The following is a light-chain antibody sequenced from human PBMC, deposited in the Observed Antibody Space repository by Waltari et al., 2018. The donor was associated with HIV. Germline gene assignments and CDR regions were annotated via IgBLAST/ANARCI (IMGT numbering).Light chain of an antibody. CDR2: GAT. CDR1: HGIGNN. CDR3: QQSYTTPPVT. Sequence: DIQMTQSPSSLSASVGDRVTITCRASHGIGNNLNCYHHKPGKATRLLIFGATSLQGGVPSRFSGSGSGTEFTLTVSSLQPEDFATYYCQQSYTTPPVTFGQGTRLVNK. J-gene: IGKJ5*01. V-gene: IGKV1-39*01.